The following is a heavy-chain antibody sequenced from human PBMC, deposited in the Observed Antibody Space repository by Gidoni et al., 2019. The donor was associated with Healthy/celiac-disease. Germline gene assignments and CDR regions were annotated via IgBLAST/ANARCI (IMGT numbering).Heavy chain of an antibody. J-gene: IGHJ4*02. CDR1: GGSVSSGSYY. CDR2: IYYSGST. D-gene: IGHD6-13*01. V-gene: IGHV4-61*01. CDR3: ARDRIAAAGPHFDY. Sequence: QVQLQESGPGLVKPSETLSLTCTVSGGSVSSGSYYWSWIRQPPGKGLEWIGYIYYSGSTNYNPSLKSRVTISVDTSKNQFSLKLSSVTAADTAVYYCARDRIAAAGPHFDYWGQGTLVTVSS.